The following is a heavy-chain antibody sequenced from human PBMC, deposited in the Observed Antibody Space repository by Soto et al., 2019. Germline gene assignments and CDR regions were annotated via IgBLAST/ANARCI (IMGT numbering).Heavy chain of an antibody. CDR2: NNNRGDT. Sequence: QVQLQESGPGLVIPSQTLTLTCAVSGASIDNNGYSWTWIRQHPGKGLEWIGTNNNRGDTYYNPSLKSRLTISLDTSQNHFPLRLNAVTAADTDKYYCARGGSGWKALNWFDPWGQGIMVTVSS. V-gene: IGHV4-31*11. D-gene: IGHD6-19*01. CDR1: GASIDNNGYS. J-gene: IGHJ5*02. CDR3: ARGGSGWKALNWFDP.